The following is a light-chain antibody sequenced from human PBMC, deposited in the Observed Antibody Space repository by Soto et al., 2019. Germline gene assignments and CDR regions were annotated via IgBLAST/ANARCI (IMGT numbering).Light chain of an antibody. V-gene: IGLV4-60*02. CDR1: SGHSTYI. J-gene: IGLJ3*02. CDR3: ETWYSNTHKV. CDR2: LDRSGSY. Sequence: QLVLTQSSSASASLGSSVKLTCILSSGHSTYIIAWHQQQPGKAPRFLMTLDRSGSYNRGSGVPARFSGSSSAADRYLTIPNPQFEDEGDYYCETWYSNTHKVFGGGTKLTVL.